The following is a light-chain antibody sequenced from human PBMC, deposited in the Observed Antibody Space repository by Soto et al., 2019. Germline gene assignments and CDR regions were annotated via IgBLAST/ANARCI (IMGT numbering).Light chain of an antibody. CDR1: QTISNF. CDR3: QQSFSTPWT. V-gene: IGKV1-39*01. CDR2: DAS. J-gene: IGKJ1*01. Sequence: DIQMTQSPSTLSASVGDRFTLTCRASQTISNFLNWYQQKPGNAPKLLIYDASNLHSGVPSRFSGSGSGTDFTLTISSLQPEDFATYSCQQSFSTPWTFGQGTKVHIK.